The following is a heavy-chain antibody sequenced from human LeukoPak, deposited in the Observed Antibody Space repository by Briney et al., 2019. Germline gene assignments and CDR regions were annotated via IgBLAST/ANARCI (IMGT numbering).Heavy chain of an antibody. V-gene: IGHV1-2*02. J-gene: IGHJ4*02. CDR2: INPNSGGT. CDR3: ARTSLYGSNPFDY. D-gene: IGHD4-11*01. CDR1: GYTFTGYY. Sequence: ASVKGSCKASGYTFTGYYMHWVRQAPGQGLEWMGWINPNSGGTTYAQKFQGRVTMTRDTSISAAYMELSRLRSDDTAVYYCARTSLYGSNPFDYWGQGTLVTVSS.